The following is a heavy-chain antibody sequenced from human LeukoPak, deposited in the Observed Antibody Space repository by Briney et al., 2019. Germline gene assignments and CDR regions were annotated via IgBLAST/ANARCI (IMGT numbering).Heavy chain of an antibody. J-gene: IGHJ4*02. Sequence: PGGSLRLSCAVSGFTFSSYDMNWARQAPGKGLEWVSGISGSGAGTYYADSVKGRFTISRDNSKNTLYLQMNSLRAEDTAVCYCAKMVREFYTISYYFDYWGQGTLVTVSS. D-gene: IGHD2-8*01. V-gene: IGHV3-23*01. CDR2: ISGSGAGT. CDR3: AKMVREFYTISYYFDY. CDR1: GFTFSSYD.